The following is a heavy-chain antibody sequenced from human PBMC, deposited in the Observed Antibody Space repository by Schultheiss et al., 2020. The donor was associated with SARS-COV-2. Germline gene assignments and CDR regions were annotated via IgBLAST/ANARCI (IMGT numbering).Heavy chain of an antibody. CDR1: GGSISSYY. Sequence: GSLRLSCTVSGGSISSYYWGWIRQPSGKGLEWIGSIYYSGSTNYNPSLKSRVTMSVDTSKNQFSLKLSSVTAADTAVYYCAREGEGGSIDYWGQGTLVTVSS. J-gene: IGHJ4*02. CDR3: AREGEGGSIDY. V-gene: IGHV4-59*01. D-gene: IGHD1-26*01. CDR2: IYYSGST.